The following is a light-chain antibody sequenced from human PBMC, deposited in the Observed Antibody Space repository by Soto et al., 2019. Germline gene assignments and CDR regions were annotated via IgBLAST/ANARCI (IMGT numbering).Light chain of an antibody. CDR2: GTS. CDR3: QQYSTSPPT. Sequence: EIVLTQSPGTLSLSPGEGATLSCRASQTVGGNYLAWYQQKPGQAPRLLIYGTSNRATGIPDRFSGSRSGTDFSLSISRLEPEDFAVFYCQQYSTSPPTFGGGTKVEIK. CDR1: QTVGGNY. J-gene: IGKJ4*01. V-gene: IGKV3-20*01.